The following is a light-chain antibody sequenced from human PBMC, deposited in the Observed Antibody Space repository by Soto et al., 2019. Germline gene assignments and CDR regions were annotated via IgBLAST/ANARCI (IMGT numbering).Light chain of an antibody. Sequence: QSVLTQPASVSGTPGQSITISCTGTSSDVGAYNYVSWYQQHPGKAPKLMIYDVSHRPSGVSHRFSGSKSGNTASLTISGLQAEDEADYYCGSYTTSSNYVFGTGTTV. CDR2: DVS. J-gene: IGLJ1*01. V-gene: IGLV2-14*01. CDR3: GSYTTSSNYV. CDR1: SSDVGAYNY.